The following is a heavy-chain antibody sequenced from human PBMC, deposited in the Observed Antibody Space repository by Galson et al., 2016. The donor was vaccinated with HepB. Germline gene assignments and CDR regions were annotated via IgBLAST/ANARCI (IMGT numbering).Heavy chain of an antibody. J-gene: IGHJ4*02. D-gene: IGHD1-26*01. CDR3: AHRYRRLGATLFDS. CDR1: GFSLRNNGEG. CDR2: IYWDDNR. Sequence: PALVKPTQTLTLTCTFSGFSLRNNGEGVGWIRQPPGKALEWVAVIYWDDNRRYSPSLKTRLTITKDTSKHEVVLTMTNMAPVDTATYYCAHRYRRLGATLFDSWGQGALVTVSS. V-gene: IGHV2-5*02.